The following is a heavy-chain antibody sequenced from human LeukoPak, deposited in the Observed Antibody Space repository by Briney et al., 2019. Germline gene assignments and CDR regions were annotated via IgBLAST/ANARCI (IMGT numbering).Heavy chain of an antibody. CDR1: GGSISSYY. J-gene: IGHJ6*02. V-gene: IGHV4-59*01. CDR3: ARCPVDYGMDV. CDR2: IYYSGST. Sequence: SETLSLTCTDSGGSISSYYWSWIRQPPGKGLEWIGYIYYSGSTNYNPSPKSRVTISVDTSKNQFSLKLSSVTAADTAVYYCARCPVDYGMDVWGQGTTVSVSS.